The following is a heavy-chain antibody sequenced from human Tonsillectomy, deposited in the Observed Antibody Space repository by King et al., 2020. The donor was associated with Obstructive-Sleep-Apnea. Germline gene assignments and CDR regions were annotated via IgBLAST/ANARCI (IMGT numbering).Heavy chain of an antibody. V-gene: IGHV4-39*07. CDR1: GGSIISSTYY. CDR3: ARPAYCGGDCYSYGAFDI. Sequence: LQLQESGPGLVKPSETLSLTCTVSGGSIISSTYYWGWIRQPPGKGLEWIGGIYYSGSTYYNPSLKSRVTLSVATSKNHFSLKLTSVTAADTAVYYCARPAYCGGDCYSYGAFDIWGQGTMVTVSS. D-gene: IGHD2-21*02. J-gene: IGHJ3*02. CDR2: IYYSGST.